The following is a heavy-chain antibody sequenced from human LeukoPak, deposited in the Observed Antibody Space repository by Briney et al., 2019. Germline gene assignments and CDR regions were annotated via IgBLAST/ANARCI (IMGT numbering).Heavy chain of an antibody. CDR3: ARQVYGDHAYLFVDY. D-gene: IGHD4-17*01. J-gene: IGHJ4*02. CDR2: IYPGDSDT. V-gene: IGHV5-51*01. Sequence: GESLKISCKGSGYSFTSYWIGWVRQMPGKGLEWMGIIYPGDSDTRYSPSFQGQVTISADKSISTAYLQWGSLKASDTAMYYCARQVYGDHAYLFVDYWGQGTLVTVSS. CDR1: GYSFTSYW.